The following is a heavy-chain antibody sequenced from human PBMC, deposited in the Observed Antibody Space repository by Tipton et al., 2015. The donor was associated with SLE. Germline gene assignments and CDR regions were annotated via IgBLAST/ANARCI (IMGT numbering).Heavy chain of an antibody. Sequence: WSWVRQPPGKGLEWIGEVSHSRSTNYNPSLKSRGTISLDTSNNQFSLRLSSVTAADTAVYYCAGDFGVVKIDYWGQGTLVTVSS. J-gene: IGHJ4*02. CDR2: VSHSRST. CDR3: AGDFGVVKIDY. D-gene: IGHD3-3*01. V-gene: IGHV4-34*09.